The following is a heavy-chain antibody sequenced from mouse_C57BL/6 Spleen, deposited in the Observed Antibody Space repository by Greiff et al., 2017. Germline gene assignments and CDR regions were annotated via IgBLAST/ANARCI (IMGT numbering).Heavy chain of an antibody. J-gene: IGHJ4*01. D-gene: IGHD2-1*01. CDR1: GFTFSDYY. V-gene: IGHV5-12*01. CDR2: ISNGGGST. CDR3: ARQGREDYGKDAMGY. Sequence: EVKLMESGGGLVQPGGSLKLSCAASGFTFSDYYMYWVRQTPGKRLEWVAYISNGGGSTYYPDTVKGRFTISRDNAKNTLYLQLSRLKSEDTAMYYCARQGREDYGKDAMGYWGQGTSVTVSS.